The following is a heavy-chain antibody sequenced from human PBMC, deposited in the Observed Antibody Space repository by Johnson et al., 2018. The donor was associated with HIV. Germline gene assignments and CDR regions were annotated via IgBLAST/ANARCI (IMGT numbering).Heavy chain of an antibody. CDR3: ARDSQSYGEAGDALDI. CDR1: GFTFSSYD. Sequence: VQLVESGGGVVQPGRSLRLSCAASGFTFSSYDMHWVRQATGKGLEWVSGIGSAGDTYYPGSVKGRFTISRENAKNSLYLQMHSLRAGYTAGYYCARDSQSYGEAGDALDIWGQGTMV. J-gene: IGHJ3*02. D-gene: IGHD5-18*01. CDR2: IGSAGDT. V-gene: IGHV3-13*01.